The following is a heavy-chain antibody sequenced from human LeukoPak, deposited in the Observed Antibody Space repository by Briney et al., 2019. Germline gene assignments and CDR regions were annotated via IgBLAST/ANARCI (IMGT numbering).Heavy chain of an antibody. CDR1: GFTFSSYA. D-gene: IGHD5-18*01. J-gene: IGHJ2*01. CDR2: IYHSGST. V-gene: IGHV4-38-2*02. Sequence: GSLRLSCAASGFTFSSYAMSWVRQAPGKGLEWIGGIYHSGSTYYNPSLKSRVTISVDTSKNQFSLKLSSVTAADTAVYYCARDWDTAMVNWYFDLWGRGTLVTVSS. CDR3: ARDWDTAMVNWYFDL.